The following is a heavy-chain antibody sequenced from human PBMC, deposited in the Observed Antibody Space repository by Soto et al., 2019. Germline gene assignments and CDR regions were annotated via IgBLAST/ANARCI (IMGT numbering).Heavy chain of an antibody. D-gene: IGHD3-22*01. J-gene: IGHJ5*02. CDR1: GFTFEDHA. CDR3: AKGRGALTVVSNWFDP. Sequence: GGSLRLSCAAIGFTFEDHAMHWIRQVPGKCLEWVAGINWNSGITGYADSVKGRFTISRDNANNSLHLEMNSLKSEDTALYYCAKGRGALTVVSNWFDPWGQGTLVTVSS. V-gene: IGHV3-9*01. CDR2: INWNSGIT.